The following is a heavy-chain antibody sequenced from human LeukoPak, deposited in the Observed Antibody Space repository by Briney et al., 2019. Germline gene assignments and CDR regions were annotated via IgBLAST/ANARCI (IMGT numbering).Heavy chain of an antibody. CDR3: ARGKAGVDTNWYFDL. Sequence: PGGSLRLSCAPSGFTFSSYWMHWVRQAPGKGLVWVSHINSDGSSTTYADSVKGRFTISRDNAKNTLYLQMNSLRAEDTTVYYCARGKAGVDTNWYFDLWGRGTLVTVSS. V-gene: IGHV3-74*03. D-gene: IGHD3-10*01. CDR2: INSDGSST. CDR1: GFTFSSYW. J-gene: IGHJ2*01.